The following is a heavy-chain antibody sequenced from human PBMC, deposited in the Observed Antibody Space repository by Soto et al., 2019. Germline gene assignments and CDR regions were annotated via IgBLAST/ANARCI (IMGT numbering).Heavy chain of an antibody. CDR3: AKWRYLDY. V-gene: IGHV3-23*01. J-gene: IGHJ4*02. Sequence: WGALLVSCTPSGFSFAIFAMTWVRQAPGKGLEWVATISGSDGKTYYADSVNGRFSISRDTSRNTLYLQMNSLRADDTDIYYCAKWRYLDYWGQGTRVTVSS. CDR2: ISGSDGKT. D-gene: IGHD3-3*01. CDR1: GFSFAIFA.